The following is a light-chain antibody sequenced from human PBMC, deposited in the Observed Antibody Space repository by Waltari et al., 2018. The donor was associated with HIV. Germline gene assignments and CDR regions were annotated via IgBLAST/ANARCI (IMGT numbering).Light chain of an antibody. Sequence: EVMMTQSPATLSVSPGERVTLSCRASQSISSNLAWYQHKPGQAPRLLISGASTRATGIPARFSGSGSGTEFTLTISDLQSEDFAVYFCQHYNNWPPFTFGPGTKVDFK. CDR1: QSISSN. V-gene: IGKV3-15*01. CDR2: GAS. J-gene: IGKJ3*01. CDR3: QHYNNWPPFT.